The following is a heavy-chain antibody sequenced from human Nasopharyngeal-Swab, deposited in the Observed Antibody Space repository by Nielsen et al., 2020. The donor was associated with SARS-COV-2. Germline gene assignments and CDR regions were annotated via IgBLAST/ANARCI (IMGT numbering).Heavy chain of an antibody. CDR2: INSDGSRP. CDR1: GFPFSSYW. CDR3: ARRYCRSTSCYTGYYGMDV. V-gene: IGHV3-74*01. D-gene: IGHD2-2*02. J-gene: IGHJ6*02. Sequence: GESLKISCEASGFPFSSYWMHWVRQAPGKGLVWVSRINSDGSRPSYADSVKGRFTISRDNAKNTLYLQMNSLRAEDTAVYYCARRYCRSTSCYTGYYGMDVWGQGTTVTVSS.